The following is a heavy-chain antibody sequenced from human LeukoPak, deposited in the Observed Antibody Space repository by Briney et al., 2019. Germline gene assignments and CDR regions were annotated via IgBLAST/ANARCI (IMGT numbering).Heavy chain of an antibody. CDR3: ARDPFLY. CDR1: GYSFTSYW. V-gene: IGHV3-30*19. CDR2: ISYDGSNK. Sequence: GESLKISCKGSGYSFTSYWIGWVRQAPGKGLEWVAVISYDGSNKYYADSVKGRFTISRDNSKNTLYLQMNSLRAEDTAVYYCARDPFLYWGQGTLVTVSS. D-gene: IGHD2/OR15-2a*01. J-gene: IGHJ4*02.